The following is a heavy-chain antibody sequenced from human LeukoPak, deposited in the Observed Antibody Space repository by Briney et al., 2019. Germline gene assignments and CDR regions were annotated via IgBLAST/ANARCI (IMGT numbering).Heavy chain of an antibody. J-gene: IGHJ4*02. V-gene: IGHV4-59*01. CDR1: GGSISSYY. D-gene: IGHD6-13*01. CDR2: IYYSGST. Sequence: SETLSLTCTVSGGSISSYYWSWVRQPPGKGLEWIGYIYYSGSTNYNPSLKSRVTISVDTSKNQFSLKLSSVTAADTAVYYCARASRYSSSWYSFYYFDYWGQGTLVTVSS. CDR3: ARASRYSSSWYSFYYFDY.